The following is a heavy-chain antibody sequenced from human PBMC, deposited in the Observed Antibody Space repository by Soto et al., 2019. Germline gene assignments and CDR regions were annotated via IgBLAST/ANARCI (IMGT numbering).Heavy chain of an antibody. CDR3: ARDPDLRYFDWLSRSYYFDY. J-gene: IGHJ4*02. CDR1: GGSISSSNW. V-gene: IGHV4-4*02. Sequence: QVQLQESGPGLVKPSGTLSLTCAVSGGSISSSNWWSWVRQPPGKGLEWIGEIYHSGRTNYNPSLKSRVTISVDKSKNQFSLKLSTVTAADTAVYYCARDPDLRYFDWLSRSYYFDYWGQGTLVTVSS. CDR2: IYHSGRT. D-gene: IGHD3-9*01.